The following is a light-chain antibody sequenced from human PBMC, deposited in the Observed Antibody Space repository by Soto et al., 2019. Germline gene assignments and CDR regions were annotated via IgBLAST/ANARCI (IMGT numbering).Light chain of an antibody. CDR1: QGISNY. V-gene: IGKV1-27*01. Sequence: DILMTQSPSSLSASVGDRVTITCLASQGISNYLAWYQQKPGKVPKLLIYAASTLQSGVPSRFSGSGSGTDFTLTISGLQPEDVATYYCQKYNSAPRTFGPGTKVHI. CDR2: AAS. J-gene: IGKJ3*01. CDR3: QKYNSAPRT.